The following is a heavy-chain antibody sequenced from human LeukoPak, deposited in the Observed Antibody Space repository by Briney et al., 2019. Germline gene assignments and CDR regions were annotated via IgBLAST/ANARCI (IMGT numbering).Heavy chain of an antibody. CDR1: GYTFTSYG. V-gene: IGHV1-18*04. Sequence: ASVKVSCKASGYTFTSYGISWVRQAPGQGLEWMGWISAYNGITNYAQKLQGRVTMTTDTSTSTACMELRSLGSDDTAVYYCARDGDYYGSGTVSDYWGQGTLVTVSS. D-gene: IGHD3-10*01. CDR3: ARDGDYYGSGTVSDY. CDR2: ISAYNGIT. J-gene: IGHJ4*02.